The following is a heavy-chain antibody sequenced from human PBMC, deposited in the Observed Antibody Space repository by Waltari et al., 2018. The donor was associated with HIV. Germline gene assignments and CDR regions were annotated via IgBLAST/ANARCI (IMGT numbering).Heavy chain of an antibody. CDR1: GGSISSGDYY. V-gene: IGHV4-30-4*01. J-gene: IGHJ6*02. CDR2: IYYSGST. Sequence: QVQLQESGPGLVKPSQTLSLTCTVSGGSISSGDYYWSWIRQPPGKGLEWIGYIYYSGSTYYNPSRKSRVTISVDTSKNQFSLKLSSVSAADTAVYYCARAGSVFGTSPYGMDVWGQGTTVTVSS. CDR3: ARAGSVFGTSPYGMDV. D-gene: IGHD2-2*01.